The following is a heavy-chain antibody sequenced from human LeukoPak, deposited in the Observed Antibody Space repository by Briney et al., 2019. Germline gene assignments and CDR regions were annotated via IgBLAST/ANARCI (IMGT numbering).Heavy chain of an antibody. CDR3: ARGDYGDYADY. Sequence: SETLSLTCAVYGGSFSGYYWSWIRQPPGKGLEWIGEINHSGSTNYNPSLKSQVTISVDTSKNQFSLKLSSVTAADTAVYYCARGDYGDYADYWGQGTLVTVSS. CDR2: INHSGST. CDR1: GGSFSGYY. V-gene: IGHV4-34*01. D-gene: IGHD4-17*01. J-gene: IGHJ4*02.